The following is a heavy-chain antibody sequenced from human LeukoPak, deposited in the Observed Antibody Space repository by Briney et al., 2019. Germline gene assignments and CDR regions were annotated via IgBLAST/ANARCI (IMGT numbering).Heavy chain of an antibody. J-gene: IGHJ4*02. V-gene: IGHV1-18*01. Sequence: ASVKVSCKASGYTFTSYGISWVRQAPGQGLEWMGWISAYNGNTNYAQKFQGRVTITADKSTSTAYMELSSLRSEDTAVYYCARPDPAMVTVGFDYWGQGTLVTVSS. CDR1: GYTFTSYG. D-gene: IGHD5-18*01. CDR3: ARPDPAMVTVGFDY. CDR2: ISAYNGNT.